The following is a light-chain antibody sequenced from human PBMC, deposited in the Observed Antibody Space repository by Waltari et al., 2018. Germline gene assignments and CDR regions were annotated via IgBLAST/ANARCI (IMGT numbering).Light chain of an antibody. J-gene: IGKJ5*01. CDR1: QDITNY. Sequence: IQMTQSPSSLSASVGDRVTITCQASQDITNYLNWYQQKPGKAPQLLIYDASNLEIGVPSRFSGSGSGTDFTLTISSLQPEDVATYYCQQYDDLPITFGQGTRLDLK. V-gene: IGKV1-33*01. CDR2: DAS. CDR3: QQYDDLPIT.